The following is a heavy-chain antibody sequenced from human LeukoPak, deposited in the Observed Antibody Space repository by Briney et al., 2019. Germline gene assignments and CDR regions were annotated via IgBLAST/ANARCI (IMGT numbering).Heavy chain of an antibody. CDR1: GFTFSNYW. V-gene: IGHV3-7*01. CDR3: AKPFMTTVTNDAFDI. CDR2: IKQDGSEK. D-gene: IGHD4-17*01. J-gene: IGHJ3*02. Sequence: PGGSLRLSCAASGFTFSNYWMGWVRQAPGKGLEWVANIKQDGSEKRYVDPVKGRFTISRDNAKNSLYLQMNSLRAEDTAVYYCAKPFMTTVTNDAFDIWGQGTMVTVSS.